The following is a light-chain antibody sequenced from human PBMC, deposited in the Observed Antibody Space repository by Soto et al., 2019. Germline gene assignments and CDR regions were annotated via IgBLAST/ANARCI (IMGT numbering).Light chain of an antibody. CDR3: CSYAGGSPLGV. J-gene: IGLJ1*01. CDR1: SSDVGNYNL. CDR2: EAS. V-gene: IGLV2-23*02. Sequence: QSVLPQPASVSGSPGQSITISCTGTSSDVGNYNLVSWYQQHPGKAPKLMIYEASKRPSGVSNRFSASKSGITASLTISGLQAEDEADYYCCSYAGGSPLGVFGTGTKVTVL.